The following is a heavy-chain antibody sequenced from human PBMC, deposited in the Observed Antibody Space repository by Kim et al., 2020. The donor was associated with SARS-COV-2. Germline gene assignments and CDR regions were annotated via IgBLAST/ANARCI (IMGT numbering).Heavy chain of an antibody. Sequence: ASVKVSCKASGYTFTSYYMHWVRQAPGQGLEWMGIINPSGGSTSYAQKFQGRVTMTRDTSTSTVYMELSSLRSEDTAVYYCAVEGGERTFDYWGQGTLVTVSS. D-gene: IGHD2-21*01. V-gene: IGHV1-46*01. CDR2: INPSGGST. CDR3: AVEGGERTFDY. CDR1: GYTFTSYY. J-gene: IGHJ4*02.